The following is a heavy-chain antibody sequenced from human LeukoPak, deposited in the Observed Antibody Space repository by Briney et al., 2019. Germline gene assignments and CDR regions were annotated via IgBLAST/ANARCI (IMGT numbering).Heavy chain of an antibody. D-gene: IGHD2-2*01. V-gene: IGHV3-48*03. CDR3: ARAQGYCSSTSCYAEYFQH. Sequence: GGSLRLSCAASGFTFSSYEMNWVRQAPGKGLEWVSYISSRGSTIYYADSVKGRFTISRDNAKNSLYLQMNSLRAEDTAVYYCARAQGYCSSTSCYAEYFQHWGQGTLVTVSS. CDR2: ISSRGSTI. J-gene: IGHJ1*01. CDR1: GFTFSSYE.